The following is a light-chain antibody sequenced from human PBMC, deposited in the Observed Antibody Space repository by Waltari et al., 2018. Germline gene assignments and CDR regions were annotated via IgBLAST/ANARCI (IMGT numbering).Light chain of an antibody. CDR2: DVI. V-gene: IGLV2-14*03. CDR3: SSYISSSTLEL. J-gene: IGLJ2*01. CDR1: TSDVGGYNS. Sequence: SALTQPASVSGSPGPSIPISCTGTTSDVGGYNSVSWYQQPPGKAPKLMIYDVINRPSGVSNRFSGSESGNTASLTISGLQAEDEADYYCSSYISSSTLELFGGGTSLTVL.